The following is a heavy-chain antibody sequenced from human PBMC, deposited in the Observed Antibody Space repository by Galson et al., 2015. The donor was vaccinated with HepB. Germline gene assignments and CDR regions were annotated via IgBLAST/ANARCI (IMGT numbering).Heavy chain of an antibody. Sequence: CAASGFTFSNYGMYWVRQSPGKGLEWVALIWYDGSTKDYTDSVKGRFTVSRDNSKTTVYLQMNSLRLEDTAVYYCTREGGSYDFVFDYWGQGTLVTVSS. J-gene: IGHJ4*02. CDR3: TREGGSYDFVFDY. D-gene: IGHD3-3*01. CDR1: GFTFSNYG. V-gene: IGHV3-33*08. CDR2: IWYDGSTK.